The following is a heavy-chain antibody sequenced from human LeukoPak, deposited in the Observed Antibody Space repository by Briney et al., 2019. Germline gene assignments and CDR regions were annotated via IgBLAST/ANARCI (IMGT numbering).Heavy chain of an antibody. CDR1: QYNFTSYY. Sequence: GAPVKVSCKASQYNFTSYYIHWVRQAPGQGLEWMGIINPSGGSTSYAQKFQGRVTMTRDTSTTTVYIELSSLRSEDTAVYYCARDIPYEVTFGGVTVMGSFVLDCWGQGTLVTVSS. CDR3: ARDIPYEVTFGGVTVMGSFVLDC. V-gene: IGHV1-46*01. D-gene: IGHD3-16*02. CDR2: INPSGGST. J-gene: IGHJ4*02.